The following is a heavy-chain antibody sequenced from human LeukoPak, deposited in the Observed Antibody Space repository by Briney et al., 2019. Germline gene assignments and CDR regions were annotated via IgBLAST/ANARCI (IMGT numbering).Heavy chain of an antibody. D-gene: IGHD2-2*01. CDR2: ISADGDST. V-gene: IGHV3-23*01. CDR1: GLTFRSYA. CDR3: AKRRYCTSTSCHDFDY. Sequence: GGSLRLSCAASGLTFRSYAMNWVRQAPGKGLEWVSAISADGDSTYYADSVKGRFTISRDNSKNTLYLQMNSLRPGDTAVYYCAKRRYCTSTSCHDFDYWGQGTLVTVSS. J-gene: IGHJ4*02.